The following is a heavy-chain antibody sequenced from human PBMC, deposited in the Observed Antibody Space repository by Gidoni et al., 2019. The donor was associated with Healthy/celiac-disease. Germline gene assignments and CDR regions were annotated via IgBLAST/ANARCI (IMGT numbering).Heavy chain of an antibody. V-gene: IGHV3-21*01. J-gene: IGHJ4*02. Sequence: EVQLVESGGGLVKPGGSLRLSCAASGFTFSSYSMNWVRQAPGKGLEWVSSISSSSSYIYYADSVKGRFTISRDNAKNSLYLQMNSLRAEDTAVYYCARDSGQGGWGHDYWGQGTLVTVSS. CDR1: GFTFSSYS. CDR3: ARDSGQGGWGHDY. CDR2: ISSSSSYI. D-gene: IGHD6-19*01.